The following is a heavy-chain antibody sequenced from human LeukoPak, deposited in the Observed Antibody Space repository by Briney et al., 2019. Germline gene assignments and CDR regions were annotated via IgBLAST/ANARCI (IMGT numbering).Heavy chain of an antibody. CDR3: AREVGRVRYFDY. D-gene: IGHD2-2*01. V-gene: IGHV5-10-1*01. Sequence: GESLKISCKGSGYTLSSYWISWVRQMPGKGLEWMGRIDPSDSYTNYSPSFQGHVTISADKSISTAYLQWSSLKASDIAMYYCAREVGRVRYFDYWGQGSLVTVSS. CDR1: GYTLSSYW. J-gene: IGHJ4*02. CDR2: IDPSDSYT.